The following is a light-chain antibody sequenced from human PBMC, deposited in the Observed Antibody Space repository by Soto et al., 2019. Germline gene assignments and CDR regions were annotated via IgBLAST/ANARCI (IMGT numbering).Light chain of an antibody. CDR2: AAS. CDR1: QTISRH. J-gene: IGKJ1*01. Sequence: DIQMTQSPSSLSASVGDRVTITCRASQTISRHLNWYQHKLVTAPKLLIYAASILQSGVPSRFSGSGSGTDFTLTISSLQPEDFATYYCQQSYNNPRTFGQGTKVEIK. V-gene: IGKV1-39*01. CDR3: QQSYNNPRT.